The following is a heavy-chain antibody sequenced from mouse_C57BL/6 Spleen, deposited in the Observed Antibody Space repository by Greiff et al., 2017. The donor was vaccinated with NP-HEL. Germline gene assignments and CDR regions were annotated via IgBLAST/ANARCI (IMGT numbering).Heavy chain of an antibody. CDR1: GYTFTSYW. J-gene: IGHJ2*01. CDR3: ARRITTVVATDY. Sequence: VKLLESGAELVKPGASVKLSCKASGYTFTSYWMQWVKQRPGQGLEWIGEIDPSDSYTNYNQKFKGKATLTVDTSSSTAYMQLSSLTSEDSAVYYCARRITTVVATDYWGQGTTLTVSS. CDR2: IDPSDSYT. D-gene: IGHD1-1*01. V-gene: IGHV1-50*01.